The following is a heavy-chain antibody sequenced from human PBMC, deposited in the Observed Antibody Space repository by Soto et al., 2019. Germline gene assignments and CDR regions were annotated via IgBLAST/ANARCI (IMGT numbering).Heavy chain of an antibody. CDR3: AKDLGYFDSSGYYYPNEFDY. J-gene: IGHJ4*02. CDR2: ISYDGSNK. Sequence: PGGSLRLSCAASGFTFSSYGMHWVRQAPGKGLEWVAIISYDGSNKYYADSVKGRFTISRDNSKNTLYLQMNSLRAEDTAVYYCAKDLGYFDSSGYYYPNEFDYRGQGSLVTVSS. D-gene: IGHD3-22*01. CDR1: GFTFSSYG. V-gene: IGHV3-30*18.